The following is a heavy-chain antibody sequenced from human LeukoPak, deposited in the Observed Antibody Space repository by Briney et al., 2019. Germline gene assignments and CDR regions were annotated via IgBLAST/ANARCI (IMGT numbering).Heavy chain of an antibody. CDR2: ISGSSSYI. D-gene: IGHD6-6*01. CDR1: GFSFSTYS. Sequence: GESLRLSCEASGFSFSTYSMNWVRQAPGKGLEWVSSISGSSSYIYYADSVKGRFTISRDNAKNSLCLQMHSLRVEDTAVYYCAREYSSSSNYYGMDVWGQGTTVTVS. V-gene: IGHV3-21*01. CDR3: AREYSSSSNYYGMDV. J-gene: IGHJ6*02.